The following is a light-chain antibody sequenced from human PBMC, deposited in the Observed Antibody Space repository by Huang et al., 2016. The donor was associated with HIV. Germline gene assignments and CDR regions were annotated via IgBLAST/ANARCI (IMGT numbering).Light chain of an antibody. CDR2: GAF. Sequence: EIVLTQFPGTLSLSPGGRATLSCRASQSLSDNSLAWYQQRPGQAPRLVIYGAFNRANGIPDRFSGSGSRTDFTLTISRLEPEDFAVYYCQQYAGSPQTFGGGTKVEIK. V-gene: IGKV3-20*01. CDR1: QSLSDNS. CDR3: QQYAGSPQT. J-gene: IGKJ4*01.